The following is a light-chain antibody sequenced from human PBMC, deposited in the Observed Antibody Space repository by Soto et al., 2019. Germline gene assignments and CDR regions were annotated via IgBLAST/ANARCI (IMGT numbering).Light chain of an antibody. CDR2: GAS. V-gene: IGKV3-20*01. CDR3: QQYDSSLYT. Sequence: EIVLTQSPGTLSLSPGERATLSCRASQSVSSTYLAWYQQKPGQAPRLLIYGASSRATGIPDRFSGSGSGTDFTLTISRLEPEDFAVYFCQQYDSSLYTFGQGTKVDIK. J-gene: IGKJ2*01. CDR1: QSVSSTY.